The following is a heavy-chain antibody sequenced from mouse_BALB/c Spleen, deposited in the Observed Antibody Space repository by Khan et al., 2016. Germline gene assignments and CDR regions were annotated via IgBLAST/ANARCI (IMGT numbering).Heavy chain of an antibody. CDR3: AEDYYGSNWFAY. Sequence: QIQLVQSGPELKKPGETVKISCKASGYTFPNYGMNWVKQAPGKGLKWMGWINTNTGEPTYAEEFKGRFAFSLETSASTAYLQINNLKNEDTATYFCAEDYYGSNWFAYGGQGTLVTVSA. D-gene: IGHD1-1*01. V-gene: IGHV9-3*02. CDR2: INTNTGEP. J-gene: IGHJ3*01. CDR1: GYTFPNYG.